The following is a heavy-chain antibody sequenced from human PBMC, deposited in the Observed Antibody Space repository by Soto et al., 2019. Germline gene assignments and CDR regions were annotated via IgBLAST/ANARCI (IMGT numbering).Heavy chain of an antibody. CDR1: GYTFKTYG. J-gene: IGHJ4*02. CDR2: INPSGGST. Sequence: ASVKVSCKASGYTFKTYGIAWVRQAPGQGLEWMGIINPSGGSTSYAQKFQGRVTMTRDTSTSTVYMELSSLRSEDTAVYYCARPWYSSSWPLFDYWGQGTLVTVSS. D-gene: IGHD6-13*01. CDR3: ARPWYSSSWPLFDY. V-gene: IGHV1-46*02.